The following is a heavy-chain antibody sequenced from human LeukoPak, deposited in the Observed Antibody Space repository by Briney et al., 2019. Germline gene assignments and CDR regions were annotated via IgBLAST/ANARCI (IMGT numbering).Heavy chain of an antibody. V-gene: IGHV3-23*01. CDR2: ISGSGGST. CDR3: AKEGSSGWDNNWFAP. Sequence: GGSLRLSCAASGFTFSSYAMSWVRQAPGKGLEWVSAISGSGGSTYYADSVKGRFTISRDNSKTTLYLQMNSLRAEDTAVYYCAKEGSSGWDNNWFAPWAQGTLVTVSS. J-gene: IGHJ5*02. D-gene: IGHD6-19*01. CDR1: GFTFSSYA.